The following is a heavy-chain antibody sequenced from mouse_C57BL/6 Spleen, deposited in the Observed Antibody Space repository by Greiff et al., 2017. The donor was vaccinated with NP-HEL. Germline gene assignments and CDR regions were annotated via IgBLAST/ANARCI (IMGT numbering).Heavy chain of an antibody. CDR3: ARGKFCY. CDR1: GFTFSDYG. J-gene: IGHJ3*02. Sequence: EVKVVESGGGLVKPGGSLKLSCAASGFTFSDYGMHWVRQAPAKGLEWVAYISSGSSTIYYADTVQGRFTISRDNAENTLFLQMTSLRSEDTAMYYCARGKFCYWGQGTLVTVSA. CDR2: ISSGSSTI. V-gene: IGHV5-17*01.